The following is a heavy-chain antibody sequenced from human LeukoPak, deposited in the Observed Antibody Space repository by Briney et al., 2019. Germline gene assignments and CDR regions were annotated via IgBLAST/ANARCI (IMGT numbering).Heavy chain of an antibody. V-gene: IGHV4-34*01. D-gene: IGHD3-10*01. CDR1: GVSFSGYY. Sequence: SETLSLTCGVYGVSFSGYYWSWIRQPPGKGLEWIGEINHSGSTNYNPSLKSRVTISVDTSKNQFSLKLSSVTAADTAVYYCARGYYYGSGSWGQGTLVTVSS. J-gene: IGHJ4*02. CDR2: INHSGST. CDR3: ARGYYYGSGS.